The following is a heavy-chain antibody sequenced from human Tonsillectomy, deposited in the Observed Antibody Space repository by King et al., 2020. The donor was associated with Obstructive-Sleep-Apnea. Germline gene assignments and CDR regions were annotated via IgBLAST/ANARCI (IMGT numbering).Heavy chain of an antibody. Sequence: QLVQSGAEVKKPGESLKISCKGSGYSFTGYWIGWVRQMPGKGLEWMGIIYPGDSDTRYSPSFQGQVTISADKSISPAYLQWSSLKASDTAVYYCGRHHPSPERRLDYWGQGTLVTVSS. CDR3: GRHHPSPERRLDY. D-gene: IGHD1-1*01. CDR2: IYPGDSDT. CDR1: GYSFTGYW. V-gene: IGHV5-51*01. J-gene: IGHJ4*02.